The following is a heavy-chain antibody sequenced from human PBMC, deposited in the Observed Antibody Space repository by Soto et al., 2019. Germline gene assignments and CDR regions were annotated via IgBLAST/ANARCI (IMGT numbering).Heavy chain of an antibody. J-gene: IGHJ4*02. Sequence: GGSLRLSCAASGFTFSSYGMHWVRQAPGKGLEWVAVIWYDGSNKYYADSVKGRFTISRDNSKNTLYLQMNSLRAEDTAVYYCARSPLIAAAGSSYSGGWYNGYWGQGTLVTDSS. D-gene: IGHD6-19*01. CDR1: GFTFSSYG. CDR2: IWYDGSNK. CDR3: ARSPLIAAAGSSYSGGWYNGY. V-gene: IGHV3-33*01.